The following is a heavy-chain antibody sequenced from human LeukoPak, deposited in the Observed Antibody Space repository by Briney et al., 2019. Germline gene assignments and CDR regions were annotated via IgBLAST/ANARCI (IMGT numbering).Heavy chain of an antibody. CDR1: GFTFSSYS. CDR2: ISGSGSYI. D-gene: IGHD3-3*01. J-gene: IGHJ3*02. Sequence: GGSLRLSCAASGFTFSSYSMNWVRQAPGKGLEWVSSISGSGSYIYYADSVKGRFTISRDNAKTSLYLQMNSLRAEDTAVYFCARERLSTLRFWEWLIGHDAFDIWGQGTMVTVSS. CDR3: ARERLSTLRFWEWLIGHDAFDI. V-gene: IGHV3-21*01.